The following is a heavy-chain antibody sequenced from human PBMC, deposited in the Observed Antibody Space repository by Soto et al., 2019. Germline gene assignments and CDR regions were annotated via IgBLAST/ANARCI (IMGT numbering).Heavy chain of an antibody. CDR3: ARDLKTPAAGMDY. D-gene: IGHD6-13*01. J-gene: IGHJ4*02. Sequence: GGSLRLSCAASGFTFSSYEMNCVRQAPWKGLEWVSYISSSGSTIYYADSVKGRFTISRDKGKNSLYLQMNSLRAEDTAVYYCARDLKTPAAGMDYWGQGTLVTVSS. V-gene: IGHV3-48*03. CDR2: ISSSGSTI. CDR1: GFTFSSYE.